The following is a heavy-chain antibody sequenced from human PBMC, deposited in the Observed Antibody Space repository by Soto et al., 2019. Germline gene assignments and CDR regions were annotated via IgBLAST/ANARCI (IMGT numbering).Heavy chain of an antibody. CDR1: GGSINSGDYY. V-gene: IGHV4-30-4*01. D-gene: IGHD2-15*01. CDR2: IYYSGST. Sequence: PSETLSLTCTVSGGSINSGDYYWSWIRQPPGKGLEWIGYIYYSGSTYYNPSLKSRVTMSLDTSKNQFSLKLSSFTAADTAVYCCAREDRHCSGGSCLYFDPWGQGTLVTVSS. J-gene: IGHJ4*02. CDR3: AREDRHCSGGSCLYFDP.